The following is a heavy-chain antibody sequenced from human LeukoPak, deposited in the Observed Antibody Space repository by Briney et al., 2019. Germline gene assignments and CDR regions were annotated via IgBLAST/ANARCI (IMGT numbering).Heavy chain of an antibody. CDR1: GGSISSGSYY. CDR3: AREDPTSQGSRRAFDI. V-gene: IGHV4-61*02. Sequence: SETLSLTCNVSGGSISSGSYYWTWIRQPAGKGLEWIGRIFTSGTTNYNPSLKSRVTISVDTSKNKFSLNLSSVTAADTAVYYCAREDPTSQGSRRAFDIWGQGTMVTVSS. CDR2: IFTSGTT. D-gene: IGHD2-2*01. J-gene: IGHJ3*02.